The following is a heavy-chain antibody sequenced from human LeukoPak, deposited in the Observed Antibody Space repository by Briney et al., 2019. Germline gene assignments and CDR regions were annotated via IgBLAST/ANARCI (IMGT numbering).Heavy chain of an antibody. V-gene: IGHV4-39*01. CDR2: IYYSGST. D-gene: IGHD3-22*01. CDR1: GGSISSSNYY. Sequence: PSETLSPTCTVSGGSISSSNYYWGWIRQPPGKGLEWIGSIYYSGSTYYNPSLKSRVTISVDTSKNQFSLKLSSVTAADTAVYYCARIQKTYYYDSSGYYPPYYFDYWGQGTLVTVSS. CDR3: ARIQKTYYYDSSGYYPPYYFDY. J-gene: IGHJ4*02.